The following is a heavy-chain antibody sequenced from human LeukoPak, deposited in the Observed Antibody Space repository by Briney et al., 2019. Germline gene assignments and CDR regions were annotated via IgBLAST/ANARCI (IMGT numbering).Heavy chain of an antibody. D-gene: IGHD6-19*01. V-gene: IGHV4-59*08. Sequence: SGTLSLTCTVSGGSINNYYRSWIRQPPGKGLEWIGHISYIGTTNYNASLKSRVTISVDTSKNQFSLKLRSVTAADTAVYYCASLYSSALYSLVGWGQGTLVTVSS. CDR3: ASLYSSALYSLVG. J-gene: IGHJ4*02. CDR1: GGSINNYY. CDR2: ISYIGTT.